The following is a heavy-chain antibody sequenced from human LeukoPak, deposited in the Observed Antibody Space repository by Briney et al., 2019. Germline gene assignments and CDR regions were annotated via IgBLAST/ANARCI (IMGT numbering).Heavy chain of an antibody. J-gene: IGHJ4*02. Sequence: GGSLRLSCAASGFTFSNYWMIWVRQAPGKGLEWVGNIKQDGSEKRYADSVRGRFSISRDNAQTSLYLQMNSLRAEDTAVYYCARGDSSGYYTPFGYWGQGTLVTVSS. V-gene: IGHV3-7*05. D-gene: IGHD3-22*01. CDR3: ARGDSSGYYTPFGY. CDR1: GFTFSNYW. CDR2: IKQDGSEK.